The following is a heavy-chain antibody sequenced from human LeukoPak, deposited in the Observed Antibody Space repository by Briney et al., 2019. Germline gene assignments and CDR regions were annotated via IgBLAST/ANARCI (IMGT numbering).Heavy chain of an antibody. CDR3: ARVFYGVPSISDS. V-gene: IGHV3-23*01. D-gene: IGHD3-3*02. CDR1: GFTFTSYA. Sequence: SGGSLRLSCAASGFTFTSYAMSWVRQAPGKGLEWLSAIHGGGATFYSHSVRGRFTISRDTSKNTLYLQMNSLRAEDTAVYYCARVFYGVPSISDSWGQGTLVTVSS. CDR2: IHGGGAT. J-gene: IGHJ4*02.